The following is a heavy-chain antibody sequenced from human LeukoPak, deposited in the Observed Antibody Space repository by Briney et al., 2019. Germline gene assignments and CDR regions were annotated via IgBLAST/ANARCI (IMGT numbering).Heavy chain of an antibody. J-gene: IGHJ3*02. Sequence: PGGSLRLSCTASGFTFDDYGMSWVRQAPGKGLEWVSGINWNGGSTGYADSVKGRFTISRDNAKNSLYLQMNSLRAEDTALYYCARRYYYGSGNAFDIWGQGTMVTVSS. CDR2: INWNGGST. V-gene: IGHV3-20*04. CDR3: ARRYYYGSGNAFDI. CDR1: GFTFDDYG. D-gene: IGHD3-10*01.